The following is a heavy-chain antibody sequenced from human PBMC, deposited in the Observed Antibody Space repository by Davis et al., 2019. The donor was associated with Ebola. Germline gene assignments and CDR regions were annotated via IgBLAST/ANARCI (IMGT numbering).Heavy chain of an antibody. CDR1: GGSISSSSYY. Sequence: MPGGSLRLSCTVSGGSISSSSYYWVYIRQPPGKGLEWIGSIHYSGSTYYNPSLKSRVTISVDTSKNQFSLKVSSVTAADTAVYYCARTDDNYSYYFDDWGQGTLVTVSS. CDR3: ARTDDNYSYYFDD. J-gene: IGHJ4*02. D-gene: IGHD4-11*01. V-gene: IGHV4-39*01. CDR2: IHYSGST.